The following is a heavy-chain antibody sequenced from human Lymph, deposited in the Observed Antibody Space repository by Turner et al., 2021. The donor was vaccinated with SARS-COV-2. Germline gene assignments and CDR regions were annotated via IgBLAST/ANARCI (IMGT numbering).Heavy chain of an antibody. V-gene: IGHV1-8*02. CDR2: MNRNRGNT. J-gene: IGHJ6*02. CDR1: GYTFTSFD. CDR3: ARGRYSGGGMDV. D-gene: IGHD1-26*01. Sequence: QVQLVQSGAEVKKPGASVNVSCKAPGYTFTSFDINWVRQATGQGLEWMGWMNRNRGNTGYEKKFQGRVTMTRNTSISTAYMELSSLRSEETAVYYCARGRYSGGGMDVWGQGTTVTVSS.